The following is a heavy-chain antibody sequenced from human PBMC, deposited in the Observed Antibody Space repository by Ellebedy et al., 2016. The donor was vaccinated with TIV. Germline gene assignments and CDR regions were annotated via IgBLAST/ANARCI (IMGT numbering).Heavy chain of an antibody. CDR1: GFTFSSYW. CDR3: ARAVWNYYDSSGSGY. J-gene: IGHJ4*02. D-gene: IGHD3-22*01. V-gene: IGHV3-74*01. CDR2: INSDGTSL. Sequence: GESLKISXAASGFTFSSYWMHWVRQVPGKGLVWVSRINSDGTSLSYADSVQGRFTISRDNAKSTLYLQMNSLRAEDSAVYYCARAVWNYYDSSGSGYWGQGTLVTVSS.